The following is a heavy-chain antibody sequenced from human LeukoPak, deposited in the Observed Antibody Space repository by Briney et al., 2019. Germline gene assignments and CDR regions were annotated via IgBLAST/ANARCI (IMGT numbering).Heavy chain of an antibody. J-gene: IGHJ6*03. Sequence: GASVKVSCKASGYTFTSYYMHWVRQAPGQGLEWMGIINPSGGSTSYAQKFQGRVTMTRNMSTSTVYMELSSLRSEDTAVYYCASQGLETYYMDVWGKGTTVTVSS. D-gene: IGHD3-3*01. CDR3: ASQGLETYYMDV. V-gene: IGHV1-46*01. CDR1: GYTFTSYY. CDR2: INPSGGST.